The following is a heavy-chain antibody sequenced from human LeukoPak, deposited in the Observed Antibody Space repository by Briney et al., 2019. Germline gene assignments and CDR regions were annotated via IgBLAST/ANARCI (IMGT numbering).Heavy chain of an antibody. CDR2: IYYSGST. CDR1: GGSISSGDYY. D-gene: IGHD3-10*01. Sequence: PSETLSLTCTVSGGSISSGDYYWSWIRQPPGKGLEWIGYIYYSGSTYYNPSLKSRVTISVDTSKNQFSLKLSSVTAADTAVYYCARGPSTYYYGSGSPSYYFDYWGQGTLVTVSS. J-gene: IGHJ4*02. CDR3: ARGPSTYYYGSGSPSYYFDY. V-gene: IGHV4-30-4*01.